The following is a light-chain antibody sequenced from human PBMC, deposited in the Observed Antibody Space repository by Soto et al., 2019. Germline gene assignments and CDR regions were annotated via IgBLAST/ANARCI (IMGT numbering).Light chain of an antibody. Sequence: DIQMTQSPLSLSASVGESVTITCRASQNITNFLNWYQQKPGKPPRLVIFGTSNLQSGVPSRFRGSRSETEFSLTISGLQPDDFATYICQQSYRSPLNFGPGT. V-gene: IGKV1-39*01. CDR3: QQSYRSPLN. CDR1: QNITNF. J-gene: IGKJ3*01. CDR2: GTS.